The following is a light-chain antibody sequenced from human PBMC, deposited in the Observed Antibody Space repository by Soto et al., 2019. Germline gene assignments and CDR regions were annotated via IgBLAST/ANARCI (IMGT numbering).Light chain of an antibody. V-gene: IGKV3-15*01. CDR2: GAS. CDR3: QQYNNWPPTWT. Sequence: EIVLTQSPATLSLSPGERATLSCRASQSMYRYLAWYQQKPGQAPRLLIYGASTRATGIPARFSGSGSGTEFTLTISSLQSEDFAVFYCQQYNNWPPTWTFGQGTKVDIK. CDR1: QSMYRY. J-gene: IGKJ1*01.